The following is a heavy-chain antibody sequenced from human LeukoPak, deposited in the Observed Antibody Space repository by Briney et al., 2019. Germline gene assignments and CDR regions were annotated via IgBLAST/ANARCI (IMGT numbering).Heavy chain of an antibody. Sequence: SETLSLTCTVSGGSISSYYWSWMRQPPGKGLEWIGYISYSGSTNFNPSLKSRVTISVDTSKNQFSLKLSSVTAADTAVYYCAREGTAGTNLNWFDPWGQGTLVTVSS. CDR2: ISYSGST. CDR1: GGSISSYY. V-gene: IGHV4-59*01. D-gene: IGHD1-1*01. CDR3: AREGTAGTNLNWFDP. J-gene: IGHJ5*02.